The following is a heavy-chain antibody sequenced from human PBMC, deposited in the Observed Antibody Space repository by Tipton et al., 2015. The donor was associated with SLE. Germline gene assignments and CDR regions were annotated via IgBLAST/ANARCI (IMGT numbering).Heavy chain of an antibody. V-gene: IGHV4-39*07. CDR3: ARGDCTTAVCPFDN. D-gene: IGHD2-8*01. CDR1: GGSIITDSYF. J-gene: IGHJ4*02. CDR2: MSYSGPT. Sequence: TLSLTCSVSGGSIITDSYFWGWIRLPPGKGLEWIGAMSYSGPTTYNPSLRSRVSISMDTSENQFSLRLTSVAAADTAVYHCARGDCTTAVCPFDNWGQGTLVTVSS.